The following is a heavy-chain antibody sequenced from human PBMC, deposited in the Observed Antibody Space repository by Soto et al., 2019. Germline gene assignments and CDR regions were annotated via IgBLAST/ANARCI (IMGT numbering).Heavy chain of an antibody. CDR3: ARGMVSYGYNFDY. CDR2: IYSGGFT. CDR1: GFSVNSNY. D-gene: IGHD5-18*01. V-gene: IGHV3-53*01. Sequence: EVQVVASGGGLIQPGGSLRLSCAASGFSVNSNYMSWVRQAPGKGLEWVSVIYSGGFTYYAASVEGRFTISRDSSENNVYLQMNSLSAADTAVYYCARGMVSYGYNFDYWGQGTLVIVSS. J-gene: IGHJ4*02.